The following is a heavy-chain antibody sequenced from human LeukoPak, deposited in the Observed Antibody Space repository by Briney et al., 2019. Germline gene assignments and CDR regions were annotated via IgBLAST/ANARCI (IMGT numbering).Heavy chain of an antibody. CDR1: GGSISSYY. V-gene: IGHV4-59*01. Sequence: SETLSLTCTVSGGSISSYYGSWIRQPPGKVQEWVVYNYYSGSTNYNPSLRSRVTISVDTSKNQSSLQLRSVTAADTAVYYCARGGWYLDYWGQGTLVTVSS. J-gene: IGHJ4*02. D-gene: IGHD6-19*01. CDR3: ARGGWYLDY. CDR2: NYYSGST.